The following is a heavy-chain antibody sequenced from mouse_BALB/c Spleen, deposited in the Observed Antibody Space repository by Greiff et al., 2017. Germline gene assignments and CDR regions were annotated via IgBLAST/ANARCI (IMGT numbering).Heavy chain of an antibody. D-gene: IGHD1-1*01. CDR2: ISTYYGNT. CDR1: GYTFTDYA. J-gene: IGHJ4*01. CDR3: ARTYYYGSSYAMDY. Sequence: QVQLQQSGPELVRPGVSVKISCKGSGYTFTDYAMHWVKQSHAKSLEWIGVISTYYGNTNYNQKFKGKATMTVDKSSSTAYMELARLTSEDSAIYYCARTYYYGSSYAMDYWGQGTSVTVSS. V-gene: IGHV1-67*01.